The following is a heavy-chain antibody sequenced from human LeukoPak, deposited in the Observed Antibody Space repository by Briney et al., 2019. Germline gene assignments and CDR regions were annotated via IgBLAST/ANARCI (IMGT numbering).Heavy chain of an antibody. CDR2: IIPIFGTA. D-gene: IGHD6-19*01. CDR1: GGTFSSYA. J-gene: IGHJ4*03. Sequence: GASVKVSCKASGGTFSSYAISWVRQAPGQGLECMGGIIPIFGTANYAQKFQGRVTITTDESTSTAYMALNSLRCEDTAVYYCARGHQRAGSGLDYWGHGTLVTVSS. V-gene: IGHV1-69*05. CDR3: ARGHQRAGSGLDY.